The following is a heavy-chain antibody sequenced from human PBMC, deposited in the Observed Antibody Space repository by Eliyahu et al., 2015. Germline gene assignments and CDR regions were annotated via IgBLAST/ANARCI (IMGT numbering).Heavy chain of an antibody. D-gene: IGHD1-26*01. V-gene: IGHV3-23*01. CDR2: ISGSGGST. CDR3: AVKWELLGEFDY. Sequence: EVQLLESGGGLVQPGGSLRLSXXASGFTFSSYAMSWVRQAPGKGLEWVSAISGSGGSTYYADSVKGRFTISRDNSKNTLYLQMNSLRAEDTAVYYCAVKWELLGEFDYWGQGTLVTVSS. J-gene: IGHJ4*02. CDR1: GFTFSSYA.